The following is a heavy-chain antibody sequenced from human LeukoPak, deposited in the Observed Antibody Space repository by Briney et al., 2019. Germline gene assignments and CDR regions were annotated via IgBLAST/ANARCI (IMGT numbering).Heavy chain of an antibody. CDR3: ARELPLGYYYDSSGYYGAVEDY. CDR1: EFTFSSYS. V-gene: IGHV3-23*01. CDR2: IIFSGGRT. Sequence: PGGSLRLSCAASEFTFSSYSMNWVRQAPGRGLEWVSAIIFSGGRTFSADSVKGRFTISRDNSKNTLYLQMNSLRAEDTAVYYCARELPLGYYYDSSGYYGAVEDYWGQGTLVTVSS. J-gene: IGHJ4*02. D-gene: IGHD3-22*01.